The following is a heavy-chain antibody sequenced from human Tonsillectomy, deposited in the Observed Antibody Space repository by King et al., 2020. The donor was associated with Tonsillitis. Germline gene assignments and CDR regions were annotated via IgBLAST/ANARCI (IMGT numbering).Heavy chain of an antibody. CDR1: TFTFSSYA. D-gene: IGHD5-18*01. V-gene: IGHV3-23*04. CDR3: AKDRAAMITPTGSMDV. CDR2: ISGSGGST. J-gene: IGHJ6*02. Sequence: VQLVESGGGLVQPGGSLRLSCTASTFTFSSYAMSWVRQAPGKGLEWVSGISGSGGSTFYADSVKGRFTISRDNPKNTLYVQMNSLRAEDTALYYCAKDRAAMITPTGSMDVWGQGTTVTVSS.